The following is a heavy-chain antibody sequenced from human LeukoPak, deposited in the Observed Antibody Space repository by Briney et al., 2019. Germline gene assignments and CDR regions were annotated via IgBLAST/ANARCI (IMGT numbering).Heavy chain of an antibody. D-gene: IGHD5-18*01. Sequence: SGTLSLTCTASGGSISSYYWNWIRQPPGKGLEWIGYIYSSGSTNYNPSLKSRVAISVDTSRNQFSLKLSSVTTADPAVYYCARGYGDYFESWGQGTLVTVSS. CDR3: ARGYGDYFES. CDR1: GGSISSYY. CDR2: IYSSGST. V-gene: IGHV4-59*03. J-gene: IGHJ4*02.